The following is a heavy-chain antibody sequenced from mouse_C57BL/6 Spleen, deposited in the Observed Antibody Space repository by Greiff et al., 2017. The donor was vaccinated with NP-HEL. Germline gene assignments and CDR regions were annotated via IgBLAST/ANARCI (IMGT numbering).Heavy chain of an antibody. CDR2: IDPENGDT. Sequence: LVESGAELVRPGASVKLSCTASGFNIKDDYMHWVKQRPEQGLEWIGWIDPENGDTEYASKFQGKATITADTSSNTAYLQLSSLTSEDTAVYYCTTGVGITTVVAKGYWGQGTTLTVSS. V-gene: IGHV14-4*01. D-gene: IGHD1-1*01. J-gene: IGHJ2*01. CDR3: TTGVGITTVVAKGY. CDR1: GFNIKDDY.